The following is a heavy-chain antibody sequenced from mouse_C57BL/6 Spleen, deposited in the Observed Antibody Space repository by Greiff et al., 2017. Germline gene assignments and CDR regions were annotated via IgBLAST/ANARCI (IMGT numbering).Heavy chain of an antibody. CDR2: IDPSDSYT. Sequence: VQLQQPGAELVRPGTSVKLSCKASGYTFTSYWMHWVKQRPGQGLEWIGVIDPSDSYTNYNQKFKGKATLTVDTSSSTAYMQLSSLTSEDSAVYYCARSGDSSGLDYWGQGTTLTVSS. CDR3: ARSGDSSGLDY. CDR1: GYTFTSYW. V-gene: IGHV1-59*01. D-gene: IGHD3-2*02. J-gene: IGHJ2*01.